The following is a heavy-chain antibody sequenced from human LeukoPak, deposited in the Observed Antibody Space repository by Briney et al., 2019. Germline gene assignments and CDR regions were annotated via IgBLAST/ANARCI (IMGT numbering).Heavy chain of an antibody. V-gene: IGHV3-73*01. D-gene: IGHD1-26*01. CDR3: TRDSGTYNWLDP. J-gene: IGHJ5*02. CDR2: IDKEKNSYAT. Sequence: GGSLRLSCAASGFTFGGSAIHWVRQSFGKGLEWIGHIDKEKNSYATASAYAVSVEGRFTVSRDDSKNMAFLQMSGLKTEDTALYFCTRDSGTYNWLDPWGQGTLVTVSS. CDR1: GFTFGGSA.